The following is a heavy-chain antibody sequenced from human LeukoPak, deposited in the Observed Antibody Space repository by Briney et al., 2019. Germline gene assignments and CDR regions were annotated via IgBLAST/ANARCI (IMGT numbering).Heavy chain of an antibody. CDR3: AKVGGDVGATTAYFDL. Sequence: GGSLRLSCAASRFTFSNYAMTWVRQAPGKGLEWVSAISGGGNNTYYADSVKGRFTISRDNSKNTLFLQMSSLRAEDSALYYCAKVGGDVGATTAYFDLWGQGTLVTVSS. CDR2: ISGGGNNT. V-gene: IGHV3-23*01. CDR1: RFTFSNYA. D-gene: IGHD1-26*01. J-gene: IGHJ4*02.